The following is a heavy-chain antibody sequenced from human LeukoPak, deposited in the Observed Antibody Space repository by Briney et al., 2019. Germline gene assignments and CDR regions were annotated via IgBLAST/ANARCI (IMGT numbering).Heavy chain of an antibody. CDR2: IIPILGIA. Sequence: SVKVSCKASGGTFSSYTISWVRQAPGQGREWMGRIIPILGIANYAQKFQGRVTITADKSTSTAYMELSSLRSEDTAVYYCARDRLTTSYYYGMDVWGQGTTVTVSS. J-gene: IGHJ6*02. D-gene: IGHD4/OR15-4a*01. CDR3: ARDRLTTSYYYGMDV. CDR1: GGTFSSYT. V-gene: IGHV1-69*04.